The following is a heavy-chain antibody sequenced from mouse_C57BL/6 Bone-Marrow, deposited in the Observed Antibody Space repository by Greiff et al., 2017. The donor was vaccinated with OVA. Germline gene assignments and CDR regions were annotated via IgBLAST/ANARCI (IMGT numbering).Heavy chain of an antibody. V-gene: IGHV1-81*01. J-gene: IGHJ4*01. CDR1: GYTFTSYG. CDR3: ARPGRGAMDY. Sequence: QVQLQQSGAELARPGASVKLSCKASGYTFTSYGISWVKQSTGQGLEWIGEIYPRSGNTYYNEKFKGKATLTADKSSSTAYMELRSLTSEDSAVYFCARPGRGAMDYWGQGTSVTVSS. CDR2: IYPRSGNT.